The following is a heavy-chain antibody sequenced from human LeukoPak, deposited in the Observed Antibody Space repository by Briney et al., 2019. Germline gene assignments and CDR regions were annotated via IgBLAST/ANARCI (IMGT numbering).Heavy chain of an antibody. D-gene: IGHD4-11*01. CDR1: GGSISSGGYY. V-gene: IGHV4-30-2*01. CDR2: IYHSGST. J-gene: IGHJ6*03. Sequence: SETLSLTCTVSGGSISSGGYYWSWIRQPPGKGLEWIGYIYHSGSTYYNSSLKSRVTISVDRSKNQFSLKLSSVTAADTAVYYCASLSGAYSNPSRYYYYYYMDVWGKGTTVTVSS. CDR3: ASLSGAYSNPSRYYYYYYMDV.